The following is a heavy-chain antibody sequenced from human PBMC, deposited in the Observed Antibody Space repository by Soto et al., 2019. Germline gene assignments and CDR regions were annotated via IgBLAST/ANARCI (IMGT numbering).Heavy chain of an antibody. J-gene: IGHJ5*02. CDR1: GDSVSSNSAA. CDR2: TYYRSKWYN. V-gene: IGHV6-1*01. CDR3: ARSHITTRPIWHNWYDL. Sequence: KQSPTLSLTCAISGDSVSSNSAAWNWIRQSPSRGLEWLGRTYYRSKWYNDYAVSVQSRITIHPDTTKNQLSLQLNSVTPEDTAVYYCARSHITTRPIWHNWYDLWGQGTLVTVSS. D-gene: IGHD1-1*01.